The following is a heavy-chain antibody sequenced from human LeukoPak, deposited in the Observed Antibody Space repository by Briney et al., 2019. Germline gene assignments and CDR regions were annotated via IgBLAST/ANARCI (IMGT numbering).Heavy chain of an antibody. CDR2: IKQDGSEK. J-gene: IGHJ4*02. D-gene: IGHD5-18*01. V-gene: IGHV3-7*01. CDR3: ARDGGGYSYGGWGINFDY. CDR1: GGSISSSSYY. Sequence: ETLSLTCTVSGGSISSSSYYWGWIRQPPGKGLEWVANIKQDGSEKYYVDSVKGRFTISRDNAKNSLYLQMNSLRAEDTAVYYCARDGGGYSYGGWGINFDYWGQGTLVTVSS.